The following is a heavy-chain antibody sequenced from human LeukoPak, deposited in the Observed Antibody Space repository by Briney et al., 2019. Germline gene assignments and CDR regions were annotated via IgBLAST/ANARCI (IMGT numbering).Heavy chain of an antibody. D-gene: IGHD3-10*01. CDR1: GGSFSGYY. V-gene: IGHV4-34*01. CDR3: ARNPITMVRGVIYFDY. Sequence: SETLSLTCAVYGGSFSGYYWSWLRQPPGKGLEWIGEINHSGSTNYNPSFKSRVTISVDTSKNQFSLKLSSVTAADTAVYYCARNPITMVRGVIYFDYWGQGTLVTVSS. CDR2: INHSGST. J-gene: IGHJ4*02.